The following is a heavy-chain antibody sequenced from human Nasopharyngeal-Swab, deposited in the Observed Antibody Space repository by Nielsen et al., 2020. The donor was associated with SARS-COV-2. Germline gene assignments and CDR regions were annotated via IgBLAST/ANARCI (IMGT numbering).Heavy chain of an antibody. V-gene: IGHV3-66*02. CDR1: GFTVDKYY. D-gene: IGHD1-26*01. J-gene: IGHJ4*02. CDR3: ARAKSGSYRTGFDY. Sequence: GGSLRLSCAASGFTVDKYYMHWVRQAPGKGLEWVSVSYRDGSAYYTDSVKGRFTISRDNSKNTLYLQMNSLRAEDTAVYYCARAKSGSYRTGFDYWGQGTLVTVSS. CDR2: SYRDGSA.